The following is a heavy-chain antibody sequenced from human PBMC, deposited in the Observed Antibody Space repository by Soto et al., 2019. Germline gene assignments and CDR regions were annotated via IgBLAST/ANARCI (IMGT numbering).Heavy chain of an antibody. CDR2: INHSGST. Sequence: SVTLTLTCAVYGGSFSGYYWSWIRQPPGKGLEWIGEINHSGSTNYNPSLKSRVTISVDTSKNQFSLKLSSVTAADTAVYYCARRRQGRPNYFDYWGQGTLVTVSS. J-gene: IGHJ4*02. CDR1: GGSFSGYY. V-gene: IGHV4-34*01. CDR3: ARRRQGRPNYFDY.